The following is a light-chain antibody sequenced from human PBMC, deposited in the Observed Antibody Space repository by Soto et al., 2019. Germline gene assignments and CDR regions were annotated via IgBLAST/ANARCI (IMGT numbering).Light chain of an antibody. CDR2: GNS. J-gene: IGLJ3*02. CDR3: QSYDISLSGWV. Sequence: QTVVTQPPSVSGAPGQRVTISCTGSSSHIGAGYDVHWYQQLPGTAPKLLMYGNSNRPSGVPDRFSGSKSGTSASLAITGLQAEDEADYYCQSYDISLSGWVFGGGTKVTVL. CDR1: SSHIGAGYD. V-gene: IGLV1-40*01.